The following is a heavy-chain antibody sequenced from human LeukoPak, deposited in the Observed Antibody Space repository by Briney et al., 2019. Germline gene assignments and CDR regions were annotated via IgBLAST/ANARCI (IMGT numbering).Heavy chain of an antibody. V-gene: IGHV4-30-2*01. CDR3: ARDYGDYEYFQH. CDR1: GGFISSGGYS. D-gene: IGHD4-17*01. CDR2: IYHSGST. Sequence: SETLSLTCAVSGGFISSGGYSWSWMRQPPGKGLEWIEHIYHSGSTYYNPSLKSRVTISVDRSKNQFSLKLSSVTAADTAVYYCARDYGDYEYFQHWGQGTLVTVSS. J-gene: IGHJ1*01.